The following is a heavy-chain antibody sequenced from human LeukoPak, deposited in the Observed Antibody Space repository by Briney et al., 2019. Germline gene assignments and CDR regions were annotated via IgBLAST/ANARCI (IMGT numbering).Heavy chain of an antibody. V-gene: IGHV4-4*07. CDR3: ARVPGIAVAGDWYFDL. J-gene: IGHJ2*01. CDR1: GGSISSYY. Sequence: PSETLSLTCTVSGGSISSYYWSWIRRPPGKGLEWSGRIYTSGSTNYNPSLKSRVTMSVDTSKNQFSLKLSSVTAADTAVYYCARVPGIAVAGDWYFDLWGRGTLVTVSS. D-gene: IGHD6-19*01. CDR2: IYTSGST.